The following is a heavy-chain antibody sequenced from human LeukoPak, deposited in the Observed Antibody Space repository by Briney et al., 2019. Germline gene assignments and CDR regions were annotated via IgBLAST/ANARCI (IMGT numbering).Heavy chain of an antibody. CDR3: ARSSSYGDYVYYYGMDV. V-gene: IGHV5-51*01. D-gene: IGHD4-17*01. Sequence: GESLKISCKGSGYSFTSYWIGWVRQMPGKGLEFMGIIYPGDSDTRYSPSFQGQVTISADKSISTAYLQWSSLKASDTAMYYCARSSSYGDYVYYYGMDVWGQGTTVTVSS. J-gene: IGHJ6*02. CDR2: IYPGDSDT. CDR1: GYSFTSYW.